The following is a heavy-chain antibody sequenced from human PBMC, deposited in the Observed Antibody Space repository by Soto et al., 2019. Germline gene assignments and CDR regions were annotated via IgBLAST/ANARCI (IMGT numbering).Heavy chain of an antibody. J-gene: IGHJ6*02. CDR2: ISYDGSNK. CDR1: GFTFSSYA. D-gene: IGHD3-3*01. Sequence: QVQLVESGGGVVQPGRSLRLSCAASGFTFSSYAMHWVRQAPGKGLEWVAVISYDGSNKYYADSVKGRFTISRDNSKNTLYLQMNSLRAEDTAVYYCARGYYDFWSGYIYLCGMDVWGQGTTVTVSS. CDR3: ARGYYDFWSGYIYLCGMDV. V-gene: IGHV3-30-3*01.